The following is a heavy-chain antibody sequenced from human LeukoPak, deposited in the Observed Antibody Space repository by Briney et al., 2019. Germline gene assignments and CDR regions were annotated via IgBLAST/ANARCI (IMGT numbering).Heavy chain of an antibody. V-gene: IGHV3-21*01. Sequence: GGSLRLSWAASGFTFSSYSMNWVRQAPGKGLEWVSSISSSSSYIYYADSVKGRFTISRDNAKNSLYLQMNSLRAEDTAVYYCARGEQWLDPRHFDYWGQGTLVTVSS. CDR3: ARGEQWLDPRHFDY. J-gene: IGHJ4*02. D-gene: IGHD6-19*01. CDR1: GFTFSSYS. CDR2: ISSSSSYI.